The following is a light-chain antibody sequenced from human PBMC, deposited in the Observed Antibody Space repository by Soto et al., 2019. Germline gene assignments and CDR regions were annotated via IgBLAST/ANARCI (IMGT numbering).Light chain of an antibody. CDR1: LSVSSN. CDR2: GAS. Sequence: IVMTQSPATLSVSPGQRATLSCRASLSVSSNLAWYQHKPGQAPRLLIYGASTRATGIPARFSGSGSGTESTLTINSLQSEDFAVYYCQQYNDWYTFGQGTKLEIK. J-gene: IGKJ2*01. V-gene: IGKV3-15*01. CDR3: QQYNDWYT.